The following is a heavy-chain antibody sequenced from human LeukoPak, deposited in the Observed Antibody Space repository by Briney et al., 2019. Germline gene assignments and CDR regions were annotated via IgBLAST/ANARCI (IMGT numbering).Heavy chain of an antibody. CDR3: ANALLYYYGSGSYFRVDAFDI. Sequence: GGSLRLSCAASGFTFSSYGMHWVRQAPGKGLEWVAVISYDGSNKYHADSVKGRFTISRDNSKNTLYLQMNSPRAEDTAVYYCANALLYYYGSGSYFRVDAFDIWGQGTMVTVSS. D-gene: IGHD3-10*01. CDR2: ISYDGSNK. V-gene: IGHV3-30*18. J-gene: IGHJ3*02. CDR1: GFTFSSYG.